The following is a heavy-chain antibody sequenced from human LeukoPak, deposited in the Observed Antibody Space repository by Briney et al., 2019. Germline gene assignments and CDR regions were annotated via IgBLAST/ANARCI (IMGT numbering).Heavy chain of an antibody. D-gene: IGHD4-17*01. J-gene: IGHJ4*02. CDR1: GFTSSKYG. CDR3: AKDVVSTWESVTTYYFDY. Sequence: GGSLRLSCAGNGFTSSKYGMSWVRQAPGKGLEWVSSISGGGGSSYYADSVKGRFTISRDNSKNTLYLQMNSLRAEDTAVYYCAKDVVSTWESVTTYYFDYWGQGTLVTVSS. V-gene: IGHV3-23*01. CDR2: ISGGGGSS.